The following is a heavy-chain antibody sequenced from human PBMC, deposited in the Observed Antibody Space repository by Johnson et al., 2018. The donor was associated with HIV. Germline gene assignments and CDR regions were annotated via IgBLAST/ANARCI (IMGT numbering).Heavy chain of an antibody. CDR2: ISYDASNK. CDR1: GFIFSSYA. V-gene: IGHV3-30*04. Sequence: QVQLVESGGGVVQPGRSLRLSCAASGFIFSSYAIHWVRQAPGKGLQWVAVISYDASNKYYADSVKGRFTISRDNSKNTLYLQMNSLRTEDTAVYYCARVRGGTGHGAFDIWGQGTMVTVSS. J-gene: IGHJ3*02. CDR3: ARVRGGTGHGAFDI.